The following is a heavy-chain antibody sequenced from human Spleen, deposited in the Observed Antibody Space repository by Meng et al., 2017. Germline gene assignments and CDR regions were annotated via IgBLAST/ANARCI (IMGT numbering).Heavy chain of an antibody. CDR3: ARDMTVVHYGGHPHFDY. CDR1: DYTFSGYC. J-gene: IGHJ4*02. D-gene: IGHD3-22*01. Sequence: QVQLVQSGAEVKKPGASLKVSCKGSDYTFSGYCVCWVRQAPGQGLEWMGWINVHRGDSGSARKFQGRVTMTWDNSITTAYMELSGLSSADTAVYYCARDMTVVHYGGHPHFDYWGQGTLVTVSS. V-gene: IGHV1-8*02. CDR2: INVHRGDS.